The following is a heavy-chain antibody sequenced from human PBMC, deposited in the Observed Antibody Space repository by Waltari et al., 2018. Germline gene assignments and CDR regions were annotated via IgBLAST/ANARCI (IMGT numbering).Heavy chain of an antibody. D-gene: IGHD5-18*01. CDR1: GFNFSSYA. Sequence: QVQLVESGGGVVPPGRSLRLSCAAPGFNFSSYAMHWVRQAPGKGLEWVAVISYDGSNKYYVDSVKGRFTISRDNSKNTLYLQMNSLRAEDTAVYYCAREDTAIPLFDYWGQGTLVTVSS. J-gene: IGHJ4*02. CDR3: AREDTAIPLFDY. V-gene: IGHV3-30*04. CDR2: ISYDGSNK.